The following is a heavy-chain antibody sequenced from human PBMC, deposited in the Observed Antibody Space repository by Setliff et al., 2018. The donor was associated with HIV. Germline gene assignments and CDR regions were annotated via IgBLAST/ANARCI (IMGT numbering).Heavy chain of an antibody. Sequence: PVGSLRLSCAASGFTFSTSEMNWVRQAPGKGLEWVSYISGSGSTIYYADSVKGRFTISRDNSKNSLNLQMDSLRAEDTAMYYCARDWRHGYDLNFDYWGQGTLVTVSS. CDR2: ISGSGSTI. CDR3: ARDWRHGYDLNFDY. V-gene: IGHV3-48*03. J-gene: IGHJ4*02. D-gene: IGHD5-12*01. CDR1: GFTFSTSE.